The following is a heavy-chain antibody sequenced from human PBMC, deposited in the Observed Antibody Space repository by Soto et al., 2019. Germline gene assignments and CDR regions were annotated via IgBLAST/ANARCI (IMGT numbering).Heavy chain of an antibody. CDR1: GFSLSTSGVG. J-gene: IGHJ4*02. Sequence: QITLKASGPTLVKPTQPLTLTCTFPGFSLSTSGVGVAWIRQPPGQALEWLALIYLDDDKRYSPALNIRLFITKHPSKPPVVLTVTNIDPVDTATYYCAHPGRGSGYWYYFDYWGQETLVTVS. V-gene: IGHV2-5*02. D-gene: IGHD3-22*01. CDR3: AHPGRGSGYWYYFDY. CDR2: IYLDDDK.